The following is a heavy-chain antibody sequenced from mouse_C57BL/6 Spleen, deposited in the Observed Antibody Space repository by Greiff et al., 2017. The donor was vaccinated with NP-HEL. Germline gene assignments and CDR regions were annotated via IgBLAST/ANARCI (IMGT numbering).Heavy chain of an antibody. Sequence: EVKLMESGGGLVQPGGSLKLSCAASGFTFSDYYMYWVRQTPEKRLEWVAYISNGGGSTYYPDTVKGRFTISRDNAKNTLYLQMSRLKSEDTAMYYCARQGRLRRGFAYWGQGTLVTVSA. J-gene: IGHJ3*01. CDR1: GFTFSDYY. V-gene: IGHV5-12*01. CDR2: ISNGGGST. D-gene: IGHD2-4*01. CDR3: ARQGRLRRGFAY.